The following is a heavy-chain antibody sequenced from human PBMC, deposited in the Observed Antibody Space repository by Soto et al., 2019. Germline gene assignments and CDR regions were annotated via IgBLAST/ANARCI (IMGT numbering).Heavy chain of an antibody. D-gene: IGHD6-19*01. J-gene: IGHJ3*02. Sequence: QLQLQESGPGLVKPSETLSLTCTVSGGSISSSSYYWGWIRQPPGKGLEWIGSIYYSGSTYYNPSLKSRVTISVDTSKNQFSLKLSSVTAADTAVYYCARLRKGSQYSSGWYSDWRVVPTAFDIWGQGTMVTVSS. CDR2: IYYSGST. V-gene: IGHV4-39*01. CDR1: GGSISSSSYY. CDR3: ARLRKGSQYSSGWYSDWRVVPTAFDI.